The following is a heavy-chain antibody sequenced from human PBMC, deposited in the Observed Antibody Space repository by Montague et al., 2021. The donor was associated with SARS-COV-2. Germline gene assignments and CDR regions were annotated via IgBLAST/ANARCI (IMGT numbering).Heavy chain of an antibody. V-gene: IGHV4-59*01. D-gene: IGHD3-22*01. CDR1: GGSISSYY. CDR3: ARGRDGYYHRSALFDY. J-gene: IGHJ4*02. CDR2: IYYSGST. Sequence: SETLSLTCAVSGGSISSYYWSWIRQPPGKGLEWIGYIYYSGSTNYNPSLQSRVTISVDTSKNQFSLKLTSVTAADTAVYYCARGRDGYYHRSALFDYWGQGTLVTVSS.